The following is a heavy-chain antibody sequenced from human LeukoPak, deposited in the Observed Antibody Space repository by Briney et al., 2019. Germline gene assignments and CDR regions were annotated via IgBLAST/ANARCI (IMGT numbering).Heavy chain of an antibody. D-gene: IGHD3-9*01. CDR1: GYTFTGYY. CDR2: INPNSGGT. V-gene: IGHV1-2*02. Sequence: ASVKVSCKASGYTFTGYYMHWVRQAPGQGLEWMGWINPNSGGTNYAQKFQGRVTMTRDTSISTAYMELSRLRSDDTAVYYCARGPYAGLYYDILNVWFDPWGQGTLVTVSS. J-gene: IGHJ5*02. CDR3: ARGPYAGLYYDILNVWFDP.